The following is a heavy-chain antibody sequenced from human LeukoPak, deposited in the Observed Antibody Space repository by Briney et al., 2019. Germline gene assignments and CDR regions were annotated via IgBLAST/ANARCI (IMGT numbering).Heavy chain of an antibody. V-gene: IGHV1-69*05. CDR2: IIPIFRTA. CDR3: ARGVAAAGWGNYYYYYMDV. CDR1: GGTFSSYA. Sequence: GASVKVSCKASGGTFSSYAISWVRQAPGQGLEWMGRIIPIFRTANYAQKFQGRVTITTDESTSTAYMELSRLRSEDTAVYYCARGVAAAGWGNYYYYYMDVWGKGTTVTVSS. J-gene: IGHJ6*03. D-gene: IGHD6-13*01.